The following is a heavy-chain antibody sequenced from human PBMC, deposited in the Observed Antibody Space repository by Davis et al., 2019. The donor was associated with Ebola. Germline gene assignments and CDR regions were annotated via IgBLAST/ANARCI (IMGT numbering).Heavy chain of an antibody. CDR1: GYTFTSYD. Sequence: ASVKVSRKASGYTFTSYDINWVRQATGQGLEWMGWISAYNGNTNYAQKLQGRVTMTTDTSTSTVYMELSSLRSEDTAVYYCAREGPRYCGMDVWGQGTTVTVSS. D-gene: IGHD2-15*01. CDR2: ISAYNGNT. CDR3: AREGPRYCGMDV. J-gene: IGHJ6*02. V-gene: IGHV1-18*01.